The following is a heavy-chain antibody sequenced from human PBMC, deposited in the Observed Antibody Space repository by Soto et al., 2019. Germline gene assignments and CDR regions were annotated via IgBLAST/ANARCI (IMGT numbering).Heavy chain of an antibody. CDR1: GGTFSSYA. CDR3: ARDKRGYYYDSSGYYYFDY. CDR2: IIPIFGTA. D-gene: IGHD3-22*01. J-gene: IGHJ4*02. V-gene: IGHV1-69*06. Sequence: QVQLVQSGAEVKKPGSSVKVSCKASGGTFSSYAISWVRQAPGQGLEWMGGIIPIFGTANYAQKFQGRVTITADKSTSTAYMELSSLRSEDTAVYYCARDKRGYYYDSSGYYYFDYWGQGTLVTVSS.